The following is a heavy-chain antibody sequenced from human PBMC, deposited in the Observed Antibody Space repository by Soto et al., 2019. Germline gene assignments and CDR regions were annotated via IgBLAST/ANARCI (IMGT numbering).Heavy chain of an antibody. CDR3: ARASVGPPGGGSWIMPFDY. D-gene: IGHD2-15*01. J-gene: IGHJ4*02. V-gene: IGHV4-4*07. CDR1: GGSIINYY. CDR2: IYTGGST. Sequence: LSLTCTVSGGSIINYYWSWIRQPAGKGLEWIGRIYTGGSTNYNPSLKSRVTMSTDTSKNQFSLRLTSATAADTAVYYCARASVGPPGGGSWIMPFDYWGQGALVTVSS.